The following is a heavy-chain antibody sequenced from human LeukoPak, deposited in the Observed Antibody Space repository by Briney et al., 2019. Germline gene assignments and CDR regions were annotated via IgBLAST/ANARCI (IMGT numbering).Heavy chain of an antibody. J-gene: IGHJ4*02. Sequence: GASVKVSCKASGYTFTSYDFNWVRQATGQRPEWMGWMSPNSGDTGYAQKFQDRVTMTRNTSISTAYMELSSLRSDDTAVYYCARGPPNWGYDYWGPGTLVTXSS. CDR2: MSPNSGDT. D-gene: IGHD7-27*01. V-gene: IGHV1-8*01. CDR1: GYTFTSYD. CDR3: ARGPPNWGYDY.